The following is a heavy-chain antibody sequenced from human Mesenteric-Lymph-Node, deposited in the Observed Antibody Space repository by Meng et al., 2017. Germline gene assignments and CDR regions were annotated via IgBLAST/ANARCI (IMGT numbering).Heavy chain of an antibody. Sequence: EVQLVESGGGLVQPGGSLRLSCAASGFTISRHWMHWVRQAPGKGLVWVSRINSDGRTTNYADSVKGRFTISRDNAKNTLYLQMNSLRAEDTAVYFCTGLRGPFDYWGQGTLVTVSS. D-gene: IGHD5-12*01. J-gene: IGHJ4*02. CDR2: INSDGRTT. CDR3: TGLRGPFDY. V-gene: IGHV3-74*01. CDR1: GFTISRHW.